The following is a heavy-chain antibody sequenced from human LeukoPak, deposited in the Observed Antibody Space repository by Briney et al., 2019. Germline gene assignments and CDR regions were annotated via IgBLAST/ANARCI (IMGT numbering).Heavy chain of an antibody. D-gene: IGHD3-10*01. CDR3: ARVLLSYYYGSGRVPYYYYYYMDV. CDR1: GYSFTSSW. CDR2: IYPGDSDT. Sequence: GESLKISCKGSGYSFTSSWIAWVRQMPGKGLEWMGIIYPGDSDTSYSPSFQGQVTISADKSISTAYLQWSSLKASDTAMYYCARVLLSYYYGSGRVPYYYYYYMDVWGKGTTVTVSS. V-gene: IGHV5-51*01. J-gene: IGHJ6*03.